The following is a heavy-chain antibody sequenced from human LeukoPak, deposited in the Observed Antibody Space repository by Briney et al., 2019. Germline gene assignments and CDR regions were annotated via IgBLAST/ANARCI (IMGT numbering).Heavy chain of an antibody. CDR2: INPNSGGT. CDR3: AINYYDSSGYSESPY. V-gene: IGHV1-2*06. J-gene: IGHJ4*02. Sequence: GASVKVSCKASGHTFTGYYMHWVRQAPGQGLEWMGRINPNSGGTNYAQKFQGRVTMTRDTSISTAYMELSRLRSDDTAVYYCAINYYDSSGYSESPYWGQGTLVTVSS. CDR1: GHTFTGYY. D-gene: IGHD3-22*01.